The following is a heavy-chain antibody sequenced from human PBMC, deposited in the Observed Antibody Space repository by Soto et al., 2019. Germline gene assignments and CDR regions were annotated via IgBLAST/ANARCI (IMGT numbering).Heavy chain of an antibody. J-gene: IGHJ5*02. D-gene: IGHD2-21*02. CDR3: ARGLRLTAFWFDP. Sequence: TLSLTCTVSGGSISSGGYYWSWIRQHPGKGLEWIGYIYYSGSTYYNPSLKSRVTISVDTSKNQFSLKLSSVTAADTAVYYCARGLRLTAFWFDPWGQGTLVTVSS. CDR1: GGSISSGGYY. CDR2: IYYSGST. V-gene: IGHV4-31*03.